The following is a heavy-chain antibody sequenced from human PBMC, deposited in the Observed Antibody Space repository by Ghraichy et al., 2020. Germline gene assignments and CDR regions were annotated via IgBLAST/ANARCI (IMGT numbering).Heavy chain of an antibody. CDR1: GFTVSSNY. CDR3: ARDFWSGYPLRVWFGQPDYYYGMEV. Sequence: GGSLRLSCAASGFTVSSNYMSWVRQAPGKGLEWVSVIYSGGSTYYADSVKGRFTISRDNSKNTLYLQMNSVRAEDTAVYYCARDFWSGYPLRVWFGQPDYYYGMEVWGQGNRVTVSS. D-gene: IGHD3-3*01. CDR2: IYSGGST. J-gene: IGHJ6*02. V-gene: IGHV3-66*01.